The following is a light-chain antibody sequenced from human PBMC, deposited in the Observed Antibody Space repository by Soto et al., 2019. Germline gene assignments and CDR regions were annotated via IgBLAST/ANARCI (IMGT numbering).Light chain of an antibody. J-gene: IGLJ2*01. CDR1: SSNIGSNT. CDR2: SNN. CDR3: SAWDDSLNGVV. V-gene: IGLV1-44*01. Sequence: QSVLTQPPSASGTPGQRVTISCSGSSSNIGSNTVSWYQQLPGTAHKLLIYSNNQRPSGVPDRFSGSKSGTSASLAISGLQSEDEADYYCSAWDDSLNGVVFGGGTKLTVL.